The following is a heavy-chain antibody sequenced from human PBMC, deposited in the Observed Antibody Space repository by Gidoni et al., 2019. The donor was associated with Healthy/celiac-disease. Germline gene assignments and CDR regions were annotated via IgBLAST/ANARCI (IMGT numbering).Heavy chain of an antibody. CDR1: GFSLSTSGVG. CDR2: IYWDDDK. J-gene: IGHJ4*02. D-gene: IGHD6-19*01. V-gene: IGHV2-5*02. CDR3: ARLYSSGWYGTFLDY. Sequence: QITLKESGPTLVKPTQTLTLTCTFSGFSLSTSGVGVGWIRQPPGKALEWLALIYWDDDKRYSPSLKSRLTITKDTSKNQVVLTITNMDPVDTATYYCARLYSSGWYGTFLDYWGQGTLVTVSS.